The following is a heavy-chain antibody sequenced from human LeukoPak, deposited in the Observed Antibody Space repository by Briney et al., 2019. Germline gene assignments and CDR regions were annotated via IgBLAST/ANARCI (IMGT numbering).Heavy chain of an antibody. CDR2: VIPIFGTA. J-gene: IGHJ4*02. CDR1: GGTFSSYA. CDR3: ARGRDRYGDLLLFDY. V-gene: IGHV1-69*13. Sequence: ASVKVSCKASGGTFSSYAISWVRQAPGQGLEWMGGVIPIFGTANYAQKFQGRVTITADESTSTAYMELSSLRSEDTAVYYCARGRDRYGDLLLFDYWGQGTLVTVSS. D-gene: IGHD4-17*01.